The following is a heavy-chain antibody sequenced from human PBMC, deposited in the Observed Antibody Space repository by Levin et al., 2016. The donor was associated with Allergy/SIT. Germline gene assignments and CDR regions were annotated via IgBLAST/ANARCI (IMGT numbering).Heavy chain of an antibody. Sequence: SLKISCAASGFTFDDYAMHWVRQAPGKGLEWVSGISWNSGSIGYADSVKGRFTISRDNAKNSLYLQMNSLRAEDTALYYCAKGRDIVVVPAAITAFDIWGQGTMVTVSS. CDR1: GFTFDDYA. D-gene: IGHD2-2*01. CDR2: ISWNSGSI. CDR3: AKGRDIVVVPAAITAFDI. J-gene: IGHJ3*02. V-gene: IGHV3-9*01.